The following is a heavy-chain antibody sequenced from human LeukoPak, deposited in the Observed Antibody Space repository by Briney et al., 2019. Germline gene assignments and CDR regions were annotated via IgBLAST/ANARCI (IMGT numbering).Heavy chain of an antibody. CDR1: GGSISSGGYY. D-gene: IGHD6-13*01. CDR3: ARESIRISTWQQLAHDAFDT. V-gene: IGHV4-30-2*01. J-gene: IGHJ3*02. Sequence: SETLSLTCTVSGGSISSGGYYWSWIRQPPGKGLEWIGYIYHSGSTYYNPSLKSRVTISVDRSKNQFSLKLSSVTAADTAVYYCARESIRISTWQQLAHDAFDTWGQGTMVTVSS. CDR2: IYHSGST.